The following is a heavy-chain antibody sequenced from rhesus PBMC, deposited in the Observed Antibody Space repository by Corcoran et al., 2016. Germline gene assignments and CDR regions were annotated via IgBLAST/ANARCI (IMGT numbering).Heavy chain of an antibody. CDR3: AWDSGSWNRYFDY. CDR1: GGSISSSNW. Sequence: QVQLQESGPGLVKPSETLSLTCAVSGGSISSSNWWSWIRQPPGKGLEWIGYISGSSGSNYYNPSLKMRVTISTDTSKNQFSLKLSSGTAADTAVYYCAWDSGSWNRYFDYWGQGVLVTVSS. D-gene: IGHD6-25*01. CDR2: ISGSSGSN. J-gene: IGHJ4*01. V-gene: IGHV4-65*01.